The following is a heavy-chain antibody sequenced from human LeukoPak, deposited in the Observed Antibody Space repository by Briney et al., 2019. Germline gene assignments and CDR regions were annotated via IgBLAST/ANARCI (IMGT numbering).Heavy chain of an antibody. Sequence: SETLSLTCAVYGESFSGYFWNWIRQPPGKGLEWIGEINHSGSTSNHNPSLKSRVTMSVDTSKNQFSLKLSSVTAADTAVYYCASGYYGSGTPEWWFDPWGQGTLVTVSS. J-gene: IGHJ5*02. CDR3: ASGYYGSGTPEWWFDP. V-gene: IGHV4-34*01. CDR2: INHSGSTS. D-gene: IGHD3-10*01. CDR1: GESFSGYF.